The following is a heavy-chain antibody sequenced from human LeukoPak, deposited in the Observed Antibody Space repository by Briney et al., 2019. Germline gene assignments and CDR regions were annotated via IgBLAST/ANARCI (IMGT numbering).Heavy chain of an antibody. CDR1: GYTFTSYY. V-gene: IGHV1-46*01. CDR2: INPSGGST. CDR3: ATTGGDYLPLLFDY. D-gene: IGHD4-17*01. J-gene: IGHJ4*02. Sequence: GASVKVSCKASGYTFTSYYMHWVRQAPAQGLEWMGIINPSGGSTSYAQKFQGGVTMTRDTSTSTVYMELSSLRSEDTAVYYCATTGGDYLPLLFDYWGQGTLVTASS.